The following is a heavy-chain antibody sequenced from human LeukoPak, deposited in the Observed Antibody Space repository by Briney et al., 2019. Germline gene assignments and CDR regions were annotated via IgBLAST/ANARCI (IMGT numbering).Heavy chain of an antibody. D-gene: IGHD6-25*01. CDR3: ASRSAGFDP. CDR1: GGSISRSN. Sequence: SETLSLTCTVSGGSISRSNWGWIRQPPGKGLEWIGSMYFSGSTYYNPSLKSRVTISVDTSKNQFSLKLSSVTAADTAVYYCASRSAGFDPWGQGTLVTVSS. CDR2: MYFSGST. J-gene: IGHJ5*02. V-gene: IGHV4-39*01.